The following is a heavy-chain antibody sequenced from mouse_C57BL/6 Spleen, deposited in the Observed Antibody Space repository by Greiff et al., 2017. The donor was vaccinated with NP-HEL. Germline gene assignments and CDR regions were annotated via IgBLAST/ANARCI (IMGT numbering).Heavy chain of an antibody. Sequence: VQLQQPGAELVRPGSSVKLSCKASGYTFTSYWMHWVKQRPIQGLEWIGNIDPSDSETHYNQKFKDKATLTVDKSSSTAYMQLSSLTSEDSAVYYCAREGMGYYGGWFAYWGQGTLVTVSA. J-gene: IGHJ3*01. CDR2: IDPSDSET. D-gene: IGHD1-1*01. CDR1: GYTFTSYW. CDR3: AREGMGYYGGWFAY. V-gene: IGHV1-52*01.